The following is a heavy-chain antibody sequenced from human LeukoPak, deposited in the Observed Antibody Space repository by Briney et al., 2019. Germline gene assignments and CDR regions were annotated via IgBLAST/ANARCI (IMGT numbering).Heavy chain of an antibody. CDR3: AKGSYGDYDY. CDR2: ISGSGGST. V-gene: IGHV3-23*01. D-gene: IGHD4-17*01. J-gene: IGHJ4*02. CDR1: GFTFNNYA. Sequence: GGSLRLSCAASGFTFNNYAMSWVRQAPGKGLEWVSAISGSGGSTYYADSVKGRFTISRDNSKNTLYLQMNSLRAEDTAVYYCAKGSYGDYDYWGQGTLVTVSS.